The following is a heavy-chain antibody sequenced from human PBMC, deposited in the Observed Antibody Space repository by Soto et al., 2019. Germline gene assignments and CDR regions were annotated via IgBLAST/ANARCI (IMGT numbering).Heavy chain of an antibody. D-gene: IGHD5-12*01. V-gene: IGHV3-7*01. CDR2: IKQDGSDR. Sequence: GGSLRLSCAASGFTFSSYWMTWVRQAPGKGLEWVANIKQDGSDRYYVDSVKGRFTISRDNAKNSLSLQMNSLRAEDTAVYYCARDRLPDSWRGFDPWGQGTLVTVSS. CDR1: GFTFSSYW. J-gene: IGHJ5*02. CDR3: ARDRLPDSWRGFDP.